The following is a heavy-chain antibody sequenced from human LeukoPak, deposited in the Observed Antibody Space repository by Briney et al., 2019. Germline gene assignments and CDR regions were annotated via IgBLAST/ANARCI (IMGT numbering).Heavy chain of an antibody. CDR3: ARHGYCSSTSCSDYYYGMDV. J-gene: IGHJ6*02. D-gene: IGHD2-2*03. V-gene: IGHV4-39*01. CDR1: GGPISSSSYY. Sequence: SETLSLTCTVSGGPISSSSYYWGWIRQPPGKGLEWIGSIYYSGSTYYNPSLKSRVTISVDTSKNQFSLKLSSVTAADTAVYYCARHGYCSSTSCSDYYYGMDVWGQGTTVTVSS. CDR2: IYYSGST.